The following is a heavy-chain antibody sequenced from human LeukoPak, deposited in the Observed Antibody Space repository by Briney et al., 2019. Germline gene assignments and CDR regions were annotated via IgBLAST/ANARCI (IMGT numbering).Heavy chain of an antibody. D-gene: IGHD3-9*01. J-gene: IGHJ5*02. CDR3: AKDWHILTGRNCFDP. Sequence: ASVKVSCKASGYTFNSNGISWVRQAPGQGLEWMGWISTYNGHTNYAHKFQGRVTMSADTSTSTAYMELRSLRFDDTAIYYCAKDWHILTGRNCFDPWGQGTLVTVSS. CDR1: GYTFNSNG. CDR2: ISTYNGHT. V-gene: IGHV1-18*01.